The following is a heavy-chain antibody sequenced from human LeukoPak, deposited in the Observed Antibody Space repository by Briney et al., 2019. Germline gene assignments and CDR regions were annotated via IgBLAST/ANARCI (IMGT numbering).Heavy chain of an antibody. Sequence: SETLSLTCTVSGGSISSGTYYWSWIRQPAGKGLEWIGRFYTSGSTNYNPSLKSRVTISVDTSKNQFSLKLSSVTAADTAVYYCARAYSSGWYYNWFDPWGQGTLVTVSS. CDR3: ARAYSSGWYYNWFDP. CDR2: FYTSGST. J-gene: IGHJ5*02. V-gene: IGHV4-61*02. CDR1: GGSISSGTYY. D-gene: IGHD6-19*01.